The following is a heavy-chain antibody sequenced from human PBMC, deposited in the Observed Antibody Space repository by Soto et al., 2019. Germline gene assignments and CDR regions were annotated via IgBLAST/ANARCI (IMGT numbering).Heavy chain of an antibody. V-gene: IGHV4-59*01. CDR3: ARGADYDILTGDQFYGMDV. J-gene: IGHJ6*02. CDR2: IYYSGST. Sequence: SETLSLTCTVSGGSISSYYWSWIRQPPGKGLEWIGYIYYSGSTNYNPSLKSRVTISVDTSKNQFSLKLSSVTAADTAVYYCARGADYDILTGDQFYGMDVWGQGTTVTVSS. D-gene: IGHD3-9*01. CDR1: GGSISSYY.